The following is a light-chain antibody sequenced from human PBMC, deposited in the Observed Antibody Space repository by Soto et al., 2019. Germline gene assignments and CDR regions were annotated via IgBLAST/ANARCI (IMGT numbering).Light chain of an antibody. CDR1: QTISSW. Sequence: DIQMTQSPSTLSGSVGDRVTITCRASQTISSWLAWYQQKPGKAPKLMIYDASSLESGVPSRFSGSGSGTEFTLTISSLQPDDVATYYCQQYNSYSTTFGQGTKVDI. CDR2: DAS. CDR3: QQYNSYSTT. V-gene: IGKV1-5*01. J-gene: IGKJ1*01.